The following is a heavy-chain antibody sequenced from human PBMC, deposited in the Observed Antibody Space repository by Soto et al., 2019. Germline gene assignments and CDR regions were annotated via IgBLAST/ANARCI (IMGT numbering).Heavy chain of an antibody. CDR1: GFTFSSYA. CDR2: ISYDGSNK. Sequence: QVQLVESGGGVVQPGRSLRLSCAASGFTFSSYAMHWVRQAPGKGLEWVAVISYDGSNKYYADSVKGRFTISRDNSKNTLYLQMNSLRAEDTAVYYSANYDYVWGSYRYMHFQHWGQGTLVTVSS. J-gene: IGHJ1*01. CDR3: ANYDYVWGSYRYMHFQH. V-gene: IGHV3-30-3*01. D-gene: IGHD3-16*02.